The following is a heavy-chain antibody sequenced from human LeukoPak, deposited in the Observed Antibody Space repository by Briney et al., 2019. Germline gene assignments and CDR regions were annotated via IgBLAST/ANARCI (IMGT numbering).Heavy chain of an antibody. CDR3: ARGWSYYYGSGSYYD. V-gene: IGHV4-34*01. D-gene: IGHD3-10*01. CDR1: GGSFSGYY. J-gene: IGHJ4*02. CDR2: INHSGST. Sequence: SETLSLTCAVDGGSFSGYYWSWIRQPPGKGREWIGEINHSGSTNYNPSLKSRVNISVDTSKNPFSLQLSSVPAADTAVYYCARGWSYYYGSGSYYDWGQGTLVTVSS.